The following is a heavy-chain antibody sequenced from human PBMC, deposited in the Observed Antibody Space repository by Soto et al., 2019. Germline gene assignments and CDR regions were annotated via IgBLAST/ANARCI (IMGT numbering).Heavy chain of an antibody. V-gene: IGHV4-31*03. J-gene: IGHJ5*02. CDR1: GASMSSGGYY. Sequence: SETLSLTCTVSGASMSSGGYYWTWIRQSPGKGLEWIGYIYYSGSTYYNPSLESRVAISLDTSRSQFSLTLHSVTAAEKAIYKCERDRQNNFSAPWGQGTRVTVPQ. CDR2: IYYSGST. CDR3: ERDRQNNFSAP.